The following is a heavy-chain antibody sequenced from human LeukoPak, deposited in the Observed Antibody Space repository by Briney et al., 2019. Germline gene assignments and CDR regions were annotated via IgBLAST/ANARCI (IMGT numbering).Heavy chain of an antibody. D-gene: IGHD2-2*02. V-gene: IGHV3-30*19. Sequence: GGSLRLSCAASGFIFSSFGMHWVRQAPGKGLEWVAVISYDGSNKYYADSVKGRFTISRDNSKNTLYLQMNSLRAEDTAVYYCARDPIFGVPAAILGGFDYWGQGTLVTVSS. CDR3: ARDPIFGVPAAILGGFDY. CDR1: GFIFSSFG. J-gene: IGHJ4*02. CDR2: ISYDGSNK.